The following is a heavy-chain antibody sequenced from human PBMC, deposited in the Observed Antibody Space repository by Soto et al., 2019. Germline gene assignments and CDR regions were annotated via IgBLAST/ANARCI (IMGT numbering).Heavy chain of an antibody. D-gene: IGHD6-13*01. CDR2: INAGNGNT. CDR3: ARVAAAANGDYYYYGMDV. J-gene: IGHJ6*02. V-gene: IGHV1-3*01. CDR1: GYTFTSYA. Sequence: ASVKVSCKASGYTFTSYAMHWVRQAPGQRLEWMGWINAGNGNTKYSQKFQGRVTITRDTSASTAYMELSSLRSEDTAVYYCARVAAAANGDYYYYGMDVWGQGTTVTVSS.